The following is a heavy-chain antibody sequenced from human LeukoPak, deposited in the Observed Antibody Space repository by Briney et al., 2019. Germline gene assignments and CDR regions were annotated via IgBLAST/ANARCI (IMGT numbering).Heavy chain of an antibody. Sequence: GGSLRLSCAASGFTFSTYNMNWVRQAPGKGLEWVSSITSSSSYTFYADSVKGRFTISRDNAKNSLYLQMNSLRAEDTAVYYCAKDNWNYFDYWGQGTLVTVSS. CDR3: AKDNWNYFDY. V-gene: IGHV3-21*01. D-gene: IGHD1-20*01. CDR2: ITSSSSYT. J-gene: IGHJ4*02. CDR1: GFTFSTYN.